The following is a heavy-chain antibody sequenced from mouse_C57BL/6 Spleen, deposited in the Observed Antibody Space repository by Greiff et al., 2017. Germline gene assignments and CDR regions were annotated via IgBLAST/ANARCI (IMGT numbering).Heavy chain of an antibody. J-gene: IGHJ1*03. CDR3: ARKYYGSSYDFDV. V-gene: IGHV2-2*01. Sequence: QVQLKESGPGLVQPSQSLSITCKVSGFSLTSYGVHWVRQSPGKGLEWLGVIWRGGSTDYNAAFISRLSISKDNSKGQVFFKMNSLQADDTAIYYCARKYYGSSYDFDVWGTGTTVTVSS. D-gene: IGHD1-1*01. CDR2: IWRGGST. CDR1: GFSLTSYG.